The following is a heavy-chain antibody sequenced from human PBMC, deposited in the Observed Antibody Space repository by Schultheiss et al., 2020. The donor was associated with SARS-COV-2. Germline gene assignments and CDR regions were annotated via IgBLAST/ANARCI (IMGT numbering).Heavy chain of an antibody. CDR1: GYTFTGYY. CDR3: ARSDSSSWPKFDY. V-gene: IGHV1-2*02. D-gene: IGHD6-13*01. Sequence: ASVKVSCKASGYTFTGYYMHWVRQAPGQGLEWMGWINPNSGASNFTQRFQGRVTMTRDTSISTAYMELSRLRSDDTAVYYCARSDSSSWPKFDYWGQGTLVTVSS. J-gene: IGHJ4*02. CDR2: INPNSGAS.